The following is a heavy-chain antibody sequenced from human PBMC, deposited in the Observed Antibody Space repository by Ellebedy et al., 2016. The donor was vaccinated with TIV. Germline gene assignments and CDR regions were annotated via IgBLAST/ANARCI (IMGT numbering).Heavy chain of an antibody. CDR3: ARGADTTMVWGDLDI. CDR2: INIDGSST. D-gene: IGHD5-18*01. J-gene: IGHJ3*02. Sequence: PGGSLRLSCAASRFTFSNYWMHWVRQAPGKGPVWVSRINIDGSSTSYADSVKGRFTISRDNVKNSLYLQMNSLRAEDTAVYYCARGADTTMVWGDLDIWGQGTVVTVSS. V-gene: IGHV3-74*01. CDR1: RFTFSNYW.